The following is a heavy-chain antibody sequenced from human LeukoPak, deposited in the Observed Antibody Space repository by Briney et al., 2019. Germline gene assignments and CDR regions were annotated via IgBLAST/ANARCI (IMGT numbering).Heavy chain of an antibody. D-gene: IGHD3-22*01. V-gene: IGHV6-1*01. CDR2: TYYRSKYYN. CDR1: GDIFSSNSAA. J-gene: IGHJ4*02. Sequence: SQTLSLTCAISGDIFSSNSAAWNWIRQSPSRGLEWLGRTYYRSKYYNDYAVSVKSRITINPDTSKNQFSLKLSSVTAADTAVYYCARGPPYYYDSSGYGFYFDYWGQGTLVTVSS. CDR3: ARGPPYYYDSSGYGFYFDY.